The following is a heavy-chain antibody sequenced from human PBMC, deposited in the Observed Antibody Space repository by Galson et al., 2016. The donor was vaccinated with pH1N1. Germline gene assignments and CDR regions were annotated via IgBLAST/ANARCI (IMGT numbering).Heavy chain of an antibody. CDR3: ASPAIVRGVVYYHYGMDV. J-gene: IGHJ6*02. D-gene: IGHD3-10*01. V-gene: IGHV1-69*13. CDR2: IIPIFGTT. CDR1: GGTFSNSA. Sequence: SVKVSCKASGGTFSNSAVSWVRQAPGQGLEWMGGIIPIFGTTNYAQKIQGRVTITADQITSTSYMELSSLRSEDTASYYCASPAIVRGVVYYHYGMDVWGQGTTVTVSS.